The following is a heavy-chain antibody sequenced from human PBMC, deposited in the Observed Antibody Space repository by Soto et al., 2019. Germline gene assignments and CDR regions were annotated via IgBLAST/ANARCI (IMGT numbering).Heavy chain of an antibody. CDR1: GFTFINYY. D-gene: IGHD2-15*01. CDR2: INQDGSEK. CDR3: ARARLAVVPFDY. J-gene: IGHJ4*02. V-gene: IGHV3-7*01. Sequence: PGGSLRLSCASSGFTFINYYINLVRQAPGRGLEWVATINQDGSEKYYVDSVKGRFTISRDNAENSVCLQMNSLRAEDTAVYYCARARLAVVPFDYWGQGALVTVSS.